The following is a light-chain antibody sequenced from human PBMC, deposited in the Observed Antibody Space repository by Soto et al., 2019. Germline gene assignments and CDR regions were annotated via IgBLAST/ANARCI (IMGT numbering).Light chain of an antibody. CDR2: EDS. CDR1: SSDIGSYNL. V-gene: IGLV2-23*01. Sequence: QSVLTQPASASGSPGQSLTISCIGTSSDIGSYNLVSWYQQHPGTAPKLLISEDSKRPSGVPNRFSGSKSGNTASLTIAGLQAEDEAVYYCCAYAGGSTYVLFGGGTKLTVL. J-gene: IGLJ2*01. CDR3: CAYAGGSTYVL.